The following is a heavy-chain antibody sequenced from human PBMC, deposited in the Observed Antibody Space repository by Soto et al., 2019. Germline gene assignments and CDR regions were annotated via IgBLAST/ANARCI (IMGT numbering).Heavy chain of an antibody. V-gene: IGHV1-3*04. CDR2: VNTGNGDT. Sequence: ASVKVSCKASGYTFTNYAIHWVRQAPGQSLKWLGWVNTGNGDTKYSQNFQDRVTITRDTSASTAYLELNSLRPEDTAVYFCARDKVGVPTPFDSWGQGTLVTAPQ. CDR1: GYTFTNYA. CDR3: ARDKVGVPTPFDS. J-gene: IGHJ4*02. D-gene: IGHD3-16*01.